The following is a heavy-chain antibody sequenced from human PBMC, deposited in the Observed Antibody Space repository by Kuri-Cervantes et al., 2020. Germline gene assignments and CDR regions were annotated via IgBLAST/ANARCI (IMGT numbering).Heavy chain of an antibody. D-gene: IGHD5-18*01. J-gene: IGHJ4*02. CDR3: TRASLLSGYSYGGSDY. CDR2: IRSKAYGGTT. Sequence: GGSLRLSCVASGLNFNNYWMSWVRQAPGKGLEWVCFIRSKAYGGTTEYAASVKGRFTISRDDSKNTLYLQMNSLKTEDTAVYYCTRASLLSGYSYGGSDYWGQGTLVTVSS. CDR1: GLNFNNYW. V-gene: IGHV3-15*01.